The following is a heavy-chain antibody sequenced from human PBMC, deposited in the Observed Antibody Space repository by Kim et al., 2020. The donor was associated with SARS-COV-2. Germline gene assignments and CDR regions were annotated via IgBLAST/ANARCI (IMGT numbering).Heavy chain of an antibody. D-gene: IGHD3-10*01. CDR3: AKAWVYGSGSYYQYYFDY. J-gene: IGHJ4*02. CDR2: ISGSGGST. CDR1: GFTFSSYA. Sequence: GGSLRLSCAASGFTFSSYAMSWVRQAPGKGLEWVSAISGSGGSTYYADSVKGRFTISRDNSKNTLYLQMNSLRAEDTAVYYCAKAWVYGSGSYYQYYFDYWGQGTLVTVSS. V-gene: IGHV3-23*01.